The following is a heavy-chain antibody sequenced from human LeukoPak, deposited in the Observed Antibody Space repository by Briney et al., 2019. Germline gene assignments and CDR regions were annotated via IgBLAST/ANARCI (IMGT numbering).Heavy chain of an antibody. Sequence: GASVKVSCKACGGTFSSYAISWVRQAPGQGLEWMGGIIPIFGTANYAQKFQGRVTITADESTSTAYMELSSLRSVDTAVYYCARGGYNYGFVWGQGTLVTVSS. J-gene: IGHJ4*02. CDR3: ARGGYNYGFV. CDR1: GGTFSSYA. V-gene: IGHV1-69*13. D-gene: IGHD5-18*01. CDR2: IIPIFGTA.